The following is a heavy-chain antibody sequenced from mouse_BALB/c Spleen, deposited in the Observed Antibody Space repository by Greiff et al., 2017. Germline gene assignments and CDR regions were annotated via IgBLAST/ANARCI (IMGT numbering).Heavy chain of an antibody. CDR2: IWWNDNK. V-gene: IGHV8-11*01. CDR1: GFSLSTYGIG. J-gene: IGHJ4*01. Sequence: QVTLKECGPGILQPSQTLSLTCSFSGFSLSTYGIGVGWIRQPSGKGLEWLAHIWWNDNKYYNTALKSRLTISKDTSNNQVFLKIASVDTADTATYYCARTMGRAMDYWGQGTSVTVSS. CDR3: ARTMGRAMDY. D-gene: IGHD1-1*02.